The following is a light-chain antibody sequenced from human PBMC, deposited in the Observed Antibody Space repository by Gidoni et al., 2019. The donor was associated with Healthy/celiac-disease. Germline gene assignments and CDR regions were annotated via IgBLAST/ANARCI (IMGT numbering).Light chain of an antibody. CDR3: QVWDSSTVV. CDR2: RDS. CDR1: NIGSKN. J-gene: IGLJ2*01. V-gene: IGLV3-9*01. Sequence: SYELTQPLSVSAALGQTARITCGGNNIGSKNVHWYQQKPGQAPVLVIYRDSNRPSGIPERFSGSNSGTTATLTISRAQAGDEADYYCQVWDSSTVVFGGGTKLTVL.